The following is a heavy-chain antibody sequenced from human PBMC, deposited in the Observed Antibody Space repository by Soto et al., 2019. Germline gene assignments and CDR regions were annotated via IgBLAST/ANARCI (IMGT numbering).Heavy chain of an antibody. J-gene: IGHJ2*01. V-gene: IGHV4-30-4*01. CDR2: RHISAGS. Sequence: QIELQESGPGLIKPSQTLSLTCNVPNLAFQSGPFSWSWIRRPPCKGLECLGDRHISAGSLYNQPVRGRVSISVDMSRGQVFLTLNSVSAADTAVYFCARGRVSPRGGRRWYFDLWGRGTLVSVSS. D-gene: IGHD3-10*01. CDR3: ARGRVSPRGGRRWYFDL. CDR1: NLAFQSGPFS.